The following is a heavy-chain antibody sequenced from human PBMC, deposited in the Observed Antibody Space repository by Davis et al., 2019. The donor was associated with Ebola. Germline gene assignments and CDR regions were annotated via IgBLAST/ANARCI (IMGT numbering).Heavy chain of an antibody. J-gene: IGHJ6*02. CDR3: ARDKLRESYYYYYGMDV. CDR1: GFTFSSYA. Sequence: PGGSLRLSCAASGFTFSSYAMSWVRQSPGKGLEWVSDISGSGGSTYYADSVKGRFTISRDNSKNTLYLQMNSLRAEDTAVYYCARDKLRESYYYYYGMDVWGQGTTVTVSS. D-gene: IGHD4-17*01. V-gene: IGHV3-23*01. CDR2: ISGSGGST.